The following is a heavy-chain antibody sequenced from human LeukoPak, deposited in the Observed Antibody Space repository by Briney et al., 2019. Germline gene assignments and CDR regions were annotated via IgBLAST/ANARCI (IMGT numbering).Heavy chain of an antibody. CDR1: GFTFSSYA. Sequence: QPGGSLRLSCAASGFTFSSYAMSWVRQAPGKGLEWVSGISGIGGSAYYADSVKGRFTISRDNSKNTLYLQMNSLRAEDTAVYYCAKDLGSSWYYFDSWGQGTLVTVSS. CDR3: AKDLGSSWYYFDS. V-gene: IGHV3-23*01. D-gene: IGHD6-13*01. CDR2: ISGIGGSA. J-gene: IGHJ4*02.